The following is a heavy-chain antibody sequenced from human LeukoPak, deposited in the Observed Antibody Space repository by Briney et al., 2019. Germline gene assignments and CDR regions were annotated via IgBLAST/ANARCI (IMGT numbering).Heavy chain of an antibody. CDR2: IIPIFGTA. CDR1: GGTFSSYA. CDR3: AREGHSSGYYGAFDI. Sequence: SVKVSCKASGGTFSSYAISWVRQAPGQGLEWMGGIIPIFGTANYAQKFQGRVTITTDESTSTAYMELSSLRSEDTAVYYCAREGHSSGYYGAFDIWGQGTMVTVSS. J-gene: IGHJ3*02. D-gene: IGHD3-22*01. V-gene: IGHV1-69*05.